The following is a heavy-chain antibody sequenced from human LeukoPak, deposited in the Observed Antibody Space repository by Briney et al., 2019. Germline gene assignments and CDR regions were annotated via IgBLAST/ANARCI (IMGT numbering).Heavy chain of an antibody. CDR3: ARAGGGYSSSWYDY. V-gene: IGHV4-59*01. Sequence: SETLSLTCTVSGGSISSYYWSWIRQPPGKGLEWIGYIYYSGSTHYNPSLKSRVTISVDTSKNQFSLKLSSVTAADAAVYYCARAGGGYSSSWYDYWGQGTLVTVSS. CDR1: GGSISSYY. D-gene: IGHD6-13*01. J-gene: IGHJ4*02. CDR2: IYYSGST.